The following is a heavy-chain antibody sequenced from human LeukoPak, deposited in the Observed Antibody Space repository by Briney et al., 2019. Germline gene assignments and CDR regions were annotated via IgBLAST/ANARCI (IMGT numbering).Heavy chain of an antibody. CDR2: LNGDGIDT. V-gene: IGHV3-74*01. CDR3: ARAHHNYSGGCYDR. CDR1: GFIFSEYW. D-gene: IGHD2-21*01. J-gene: IGHJ5*02. Sequence: GGSLRLSCAASGFIFSEYWMYWVRQGPGKGGEGLEVVSRLNGDGIDTTYADAVKGRFTISRDNAKNTVYLRMNSLRADDTAVYYCARAHHNYSGGCYDRWGQGTLVTVSS.